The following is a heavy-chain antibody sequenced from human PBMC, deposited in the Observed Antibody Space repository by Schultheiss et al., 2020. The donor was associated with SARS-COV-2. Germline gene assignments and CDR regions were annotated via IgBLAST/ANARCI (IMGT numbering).Heavy chain of an antibody. J-gene: IGHJ5*02. CDR1: GGSISSSNW. D-gene: IGHD1-7*01. CDR2: IYSSGST. V-gene: IGHV4-4*02. Sequence: SETLSLTCAVSGGSISSSNWWSWVRQPPGKGLEWIGYIYSSGSTYYNPSLKSRVTISVDTSKNQFSLKLSSVTAADTAVYYCARASGITGTTGWFDPWGQGTLVTVAS. CDR3: ARASGITGTTGWFDP.